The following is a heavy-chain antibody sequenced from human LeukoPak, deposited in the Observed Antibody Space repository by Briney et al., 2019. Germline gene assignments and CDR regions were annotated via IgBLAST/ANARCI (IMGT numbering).Heavy chain of an antibody. CDR1: GASISSSSSY. Sequence: SETLSLTCTVSGASISSSSSYWGWIRQPPGKGLEWIGSIYYSGSTFYNPSLKSQVTISVDTSKNQFSLRLSSVTAADTAVYYCARDQGYSYGYSDVDYWGQGTLVTVSS. V-gene: IGHV4-39*07. J-gene: IGHJ4*02. D-gene: IGHD5-18*01. CDR2: IYYSGST. CDR3: ARDQGYSYGYSDVDY.